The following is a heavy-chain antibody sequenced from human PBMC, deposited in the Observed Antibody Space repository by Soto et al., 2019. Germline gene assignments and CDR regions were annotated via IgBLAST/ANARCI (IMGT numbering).Heavy chain of an antibody. J-gene: IGHJ4*02. CDR3: ARGDIVVVVAATSQFDY. Sequence: PSETLSRTCAVYGGSFSCYYWSWIRQPPGKGLGCIGEINRSGSTKYNPSLKRRVTISVDTSKNHFSLKLSSVTAEDTAVYYCARGDIVVVVAATSQFDYWGQGTLVTVSS. D-gene: IGHD2-15*01. V-gene: IGHV4-34*01. CDR1: GGSFSCYY. CDR2: INRSGST.